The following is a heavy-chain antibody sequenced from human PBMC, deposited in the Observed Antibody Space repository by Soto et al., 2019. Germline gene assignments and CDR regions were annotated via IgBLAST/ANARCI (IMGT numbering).Heavy chain of an antibody. CDR3: ATYYDSSGYSPGRYFDY. Sequence: SETLSLTCAVSGGSISSGGYSWSWIRQPPGKGLEWIGYIYHSGSTYYNPSLKSRVTISVDRSKNQFSLKLSSVTAADTAVYYCATYYDSSGYSPGRYFDYWGQGTLVTVSS. CDR2: IYHSGST. D-gene: IGHD3-22*01. V-gene: IGHV4-30-2*01. CDR1: GGSISSGGYS. J-gene: IGHJ4*02.